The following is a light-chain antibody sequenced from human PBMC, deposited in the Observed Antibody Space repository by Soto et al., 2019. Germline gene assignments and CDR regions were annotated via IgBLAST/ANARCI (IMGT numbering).Light chain of an antibody. CDR2: SNN. J-gene: IGLJ1*01. CDR3: AAWDDSLNVPVYV. CDR1: SSNIGSNT. V-gene: IGLV1-44*01. Sequence: QSVLTQPPSASGTPGQRVTISCSGSSSNIGSNTVNWYQQLPGTAPKLLIYSNNQRPSGVPDRFSGSKSGTSAPLAISGLQSEDEADFYCAAWDDSLNVPVYVFGTGTKLTVL.